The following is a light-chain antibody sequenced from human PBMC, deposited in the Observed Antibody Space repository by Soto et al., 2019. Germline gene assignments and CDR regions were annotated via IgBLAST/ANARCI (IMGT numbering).Light chain of an antibody. CDR2: EVN. Sequence: QSALTQPPSVSGSPGQSVTISCTGTSSDVGSYNRLSWYQQPPGTAPKLIMYEVNTRPSGVPDRFSGSKSGSTASLTISGLQAEDVADYYCSLYISGSTYVFGTGTKLTVL. J-gene: IGLJ1*01. V-gene: IGLV2-18*01. CDR3: SLYISGSTYV. CDR1: SSDVGSYNR.